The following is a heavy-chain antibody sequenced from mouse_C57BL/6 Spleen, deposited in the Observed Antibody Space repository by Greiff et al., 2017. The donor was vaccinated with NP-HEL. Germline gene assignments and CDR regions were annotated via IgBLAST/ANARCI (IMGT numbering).Heavy chain of an antibody. V-gene: IGHV3-6*01. CDR2: ISYDGSN. CDR1: GYSITSGYY. CDR3: AKGAQATWAY. D-gene: IGHD3-2*02. Sequence: EVQLQQSGPGLVKPSQSLSLTCSVTGYSITSGYYWNWIRQFPGNKLEWMGYISYDGSNNYNPSLKNRISITRDTSKNQFFLKLNSVTTEDTATYYCAKGAQATWAYWGQGTLVTVSA. J-gene: IGHJ3*01.